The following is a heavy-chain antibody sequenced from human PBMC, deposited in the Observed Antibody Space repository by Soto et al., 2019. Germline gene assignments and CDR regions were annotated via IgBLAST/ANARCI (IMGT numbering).Heavy chain of an antibody. CDR2: TYYRSRFFS. D-gene: IGHD3-10*01. V-gene: IGHV6-1*01. Sequence: SQTLSLTCAISGDSVSSYSAAWNWIRQSPSGGLEWLGRTYYRSRFFSDYAESVKSRIIINPDTSKNQFSLQLKPVTPEDTAVYYCVRDRYSSSGWFDPWGQGTPVTSPQ. CDR1: GDSVSSYSAA. J-gene: IGHJ5*02. CDR3: VRDRYSSSGWFDP.